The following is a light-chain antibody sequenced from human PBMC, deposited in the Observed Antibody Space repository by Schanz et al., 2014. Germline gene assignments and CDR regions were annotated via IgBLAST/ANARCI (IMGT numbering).Light chain of an antibody. CDR1: SSDVGGYKY. CDR3: SSYTSSSALV. Sequence: QSALTQPASVSGSPGESITISCAGTSSDVGGYKYVSWYQHHPGKAPKLMIYDVSNRPSRVSNRFSGSKSGNTASLTISRLQAEDEADYYCSSYTSSSALVFGGGTKVTVL. CDR2: DVS. V-gene: IGLV2-14*03. J-gene: IGLJ3*02.